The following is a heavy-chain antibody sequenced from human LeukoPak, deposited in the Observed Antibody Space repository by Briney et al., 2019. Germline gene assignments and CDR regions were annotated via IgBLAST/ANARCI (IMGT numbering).Heavy chain of an antibody. J-gene: IGHJ4*02. CDR3: AKDLVVAAGYFDY. Sequence: GGSLRLSCAASGFTFSSFAMSWVRQGPGTGLEWVSAISGSGGSTNYADSVKGRFTISRDNSKNTLYLQINSLRAEDTAVYYCAKDLVVAAGYFDYWGQGTLVTVSS. V-gene: IGHV3-23*01. CDR2: ISGSGGST. CDR1: GFTFSSFA. D-gene: IGHD2-15*01.